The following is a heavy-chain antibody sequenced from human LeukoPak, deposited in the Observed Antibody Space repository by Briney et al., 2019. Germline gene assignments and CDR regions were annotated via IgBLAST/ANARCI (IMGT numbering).Heavy chain of an antibody. V-gene: IGHV3-23*01. D-gene: IGHD3-22*01. CDR1: GFTFSSYA. Sequence: GGSLRLSCAASGFTFSSYAMSWVRQAPGKGLEWVSTISGTGGSTYYTDSVKGRFTISRDNSKNTLYVQVNSLGTEDTAAYYCAKGSYYDSSGSFYFDYWGQGTLVTVSS. CDR2: ISGTGGST. CDR3: AKGSYYDSSGSFYFDY. J-gene: IGHJ4*02.